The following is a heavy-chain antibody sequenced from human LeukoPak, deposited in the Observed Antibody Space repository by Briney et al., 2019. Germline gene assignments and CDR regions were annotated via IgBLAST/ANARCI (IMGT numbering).Heavy chain of an antibody. CDR1: GVSFSGYY. CDR2: VNHSGST. D-gene: IGHD6-13*01. Sequence: SETLSLTCAVYGVSFSGYYWSWIRQPPGKGLEWIGEVNHSGSTNYNPSLKSRVTISVDTSKNQFSLKLSSVTAADTAVYYCARAGIAAAGTLHGMDVWGKGTTVTVSS. V-gene: IGHV4-34*01. CDR3: ARAGIAAAGTLHGMDV. J-gene: IGHJ6*04.